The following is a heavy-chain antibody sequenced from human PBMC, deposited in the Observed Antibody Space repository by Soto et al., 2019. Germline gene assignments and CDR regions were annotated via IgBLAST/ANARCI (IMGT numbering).Heavy chain of an antibody. CDR1: GFTFSNAW. CDR3: ATEGRRTDFDY. CDR2: IKSKTDDGTT. J-gene: IGHJ4*02. D-gene: IGHD3-10*01. Sequence: EVQLVESGGGLVRPGGSLRVSCAASGFTFSNAWMNWVRQAPGKGLEWVGRIKSKTDDGTTDYAAPMKGRFTISRDDSKNMLYLQMNSLETEDTAVYYCATEGRRTDFDYWGQGTLVTVSS. V-gene: IGHV3-15*07.